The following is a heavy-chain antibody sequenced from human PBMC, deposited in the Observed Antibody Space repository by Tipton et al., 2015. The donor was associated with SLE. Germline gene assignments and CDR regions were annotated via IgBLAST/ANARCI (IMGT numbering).Heavy chain of an antibody. CDR3: ARNSGSRGDY. J-gene: IGHJ4*02. D-gene: IGHD1-26*01. CDR1: GGSFSDYY. Sequence: GLVKPSETLSLTCAVYGGSFSDYYWSWIRQPPGKGLEWIGYIYYSGSTYYNPSLKSRVTISVDTSKNQFSLKLSSVTAADTAVYYCARNSGSRGDYWGQGTLVTVSS. V-gene: IGHV4-30-4*01. CDR2: IYYSGST.